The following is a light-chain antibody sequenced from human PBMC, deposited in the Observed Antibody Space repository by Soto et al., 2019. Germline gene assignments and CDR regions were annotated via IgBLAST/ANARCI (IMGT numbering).Light chain of an antibody. J-gene: IGKJ1*01. CDR1: QGISTY. V-gene: IGKV1-27*01. CDR3: QNYTGPPWP. CDR2: AAS. Sequence: DIQMTQSPSSLSASVGDRVTITCRASQGISTYLVWYQQKPGTVPKLLIFAASTLQSGVPSRFSGSGSGTDFTLTISSLQPKDVPTYYCQNYTGPPWPFGQGPRWKSN.